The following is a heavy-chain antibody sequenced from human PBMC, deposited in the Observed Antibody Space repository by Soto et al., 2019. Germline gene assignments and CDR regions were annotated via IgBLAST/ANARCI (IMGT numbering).Heavy chain of an antibody. J-gene: IGHJ6*02. D-gene: IGHD3-16*01. V-gene: IGHV3-15*07. CDR3: TTHCVRGGWVYSGMHV. CDR2: IKSTSADGTT. CDR1: GFSFSNAW. Sequence: EVQLVESGGGLVNRGGSLRLSCEASGFSFSNAWMNWVRQAPGKGLEWVGRIKSTSADGTTDYAAPEKGRFTISRDNSKNMLYLQMNSLRIENTAVYYCTTHCVRGGWVYSGMHVWGQGTTVTVSS.